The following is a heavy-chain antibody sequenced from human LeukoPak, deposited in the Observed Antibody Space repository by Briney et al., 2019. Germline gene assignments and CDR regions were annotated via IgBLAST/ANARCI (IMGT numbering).Heavy chain of an antibody. V-gene: IGHV1-2*06. Sequence: APVKDSCKASGYTFTGYYMHWVRQAPGQGLEWMGRINPNSGGTNYAQKFQGRVTMTRDTSISTAYMELSRLRSDDTAVYYCARMVRGGTIDYWGQGTLVTVSS. CDR3: ARMVRGGTIDY. J-gene: IGHJ4*02. CDR2: INPNSGGT. D-gene: IGHD3-10*01. CDR1: GYTFTGYY.